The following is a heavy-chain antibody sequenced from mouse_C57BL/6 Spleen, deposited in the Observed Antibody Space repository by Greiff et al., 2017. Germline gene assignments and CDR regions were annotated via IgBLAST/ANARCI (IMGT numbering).Heavy chain of an antibody. CDR1: GYSITSGYD. J-gene: IGHJ3*01. CDR2: ISYSGST. Sequence: EVKLVESGPGMVKPSQSLSLTCTVTGYSITSGYDWHWIRHFPGNKLEWMGYISYSGSTNYNPSLKSRISITHDTSKNHFFLKLNSVTTEDTATYYCARFGDGYSFAYWGQGTLVTVSA. D-gene: IGHD2-3*01. CDR3: ARFGDGYSFAY. V-gene: IGHV3-1*01.